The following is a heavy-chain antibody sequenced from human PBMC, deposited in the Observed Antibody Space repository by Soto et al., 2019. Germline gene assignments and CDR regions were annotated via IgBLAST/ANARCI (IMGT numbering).Heavy chain of an antibody. V-gene: IGHV3-23*01. D-gene: IGHD1-26*01. J-gene: IGHJ4*02. Sequence: EVQLLESGGGLVQPGGSLRLSCAASGFTFSSYAKRWVRQAPVKGLEWVSAISGSGGSTYYADSVKGRFTISRDNSKNTLYLQMNSLRSEDTAVYYCARRSSGSYYDYWGQGTLVTVSS. CDR2: ISGSGGST. CDR3: ARRSSGSYYDY. CDR1: GFTFSSYA.